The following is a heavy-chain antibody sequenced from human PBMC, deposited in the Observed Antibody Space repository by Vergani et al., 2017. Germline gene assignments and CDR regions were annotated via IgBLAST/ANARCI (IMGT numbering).Heavy chain of an antibody. Sequence: QGQLEQSGPEVKKPGASVKVSCVASGYNFGSFDIGWVRKTPGQGLEWMGWMNPRSGETNYAPKFRGRISMTTDFDNTAFLELASLRSEDTAIYYCSRTGLYSYYYVTWGQGTLVTVSS. D-gene: IGHD3-16*01. V-gene: IGHV1-8*01. CDR3: SRTGLYSYYYVT. J-gene: IGHJ1*01. CDR2: MNPRSGET. CDR1: GYNFGSFD.